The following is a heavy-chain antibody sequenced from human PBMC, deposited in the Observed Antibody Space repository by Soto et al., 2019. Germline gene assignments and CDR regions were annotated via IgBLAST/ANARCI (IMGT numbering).Heavy chain of an antibody. CDR1: EGTFSSYT. J-gene: IGHJ5*02. V-gene: IGHV1-69*04. Sequence: SVKVSCKASEGTFSSYTISWVRQAPGQGLERMGRSIPILGIANSAQRFQGGATIPADKSPSTANMELSGGRSEDPPFYYCARDKPAFNCFDPWGRGTRATVPS. CDR3: ARDKPAFNCFDP. CDR2: SIPILGIA.